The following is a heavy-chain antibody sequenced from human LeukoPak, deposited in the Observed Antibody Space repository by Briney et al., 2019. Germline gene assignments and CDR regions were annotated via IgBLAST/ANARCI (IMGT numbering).Heavy chain of an antibody. CDR1: GGSSSGYY. CDR2: INHSGST. Sequence: SETLSLTCAVYGGSSSGYYWSWIRQPPGKGLEWIGEINHSGSTNYNPSLKSRVTISVDTSKNQFSLKLSSVTAADTAVYYCARDGGGSGYPYYYYYGMDVWGQGTTVTVSS. V-gene: IGHV4-34*01. CDR3: ARDGGGSGYPYYYYYGMDV. D-gene: IGHD3-22*01. J-gene: IGHJ6*02.